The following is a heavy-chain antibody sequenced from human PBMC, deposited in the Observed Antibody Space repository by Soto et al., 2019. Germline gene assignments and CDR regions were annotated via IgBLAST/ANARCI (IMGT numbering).Heavy chain of an antibody. Sequence: SVKVSCKASGGTFSSYAISWVRQAPGQGLEWMGGIIPIFGTANYAQKFQGRVTITADESTSTAYMELSSLRSEDTAVYYCARDTDSKSEEYSSAQGGMDVWGQGTTVTVSS. CDR2: IIPIFGTA. V-gene: IGHV1-69*01. CDR3: ARDTDSKSEEYSSAQGGMDV. CDR1: GGTFSSYA. J-gene: IGHJ6*02. D-gene: IGHD6-6*01.